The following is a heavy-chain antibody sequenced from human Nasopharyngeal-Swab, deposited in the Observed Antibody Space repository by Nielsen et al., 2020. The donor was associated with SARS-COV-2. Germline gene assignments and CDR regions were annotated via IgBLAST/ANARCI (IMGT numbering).Heavy chain of an antibody. CDR1: GFTFNTFA. CDR3: ARGFGYFDY. V-gene: IGHV3-30-3*01. J-gene: IGHJ4*02. CDR2: LSPDGTKK. D-gene: IGHD3-10*01. Sequence: GESLKISCAASGFTFNTFAMHWVRQAPGKGLEWVALLSPDGTKKYYADSFRGRFTISRDNSKDTLSLQMNSLRPEDTAVYYCARGFGYFDYWGQGTLVTVSP.